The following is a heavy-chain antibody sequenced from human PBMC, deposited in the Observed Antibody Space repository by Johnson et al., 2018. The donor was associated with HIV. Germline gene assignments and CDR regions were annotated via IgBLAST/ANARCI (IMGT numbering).Heavy chain of an antibody. Sequence: VQLVESGGRLVQPGGSLRLSCAASGFSFSTYWMHWVRRVPGKGLVWVSRIDTEGSGTTYADSVKGRLTISRDNAKNSLYRQMNSLRAEDTAFYYCAKEAAMVQGGAFDIWGQGTMVTVSS. D-gene: IGHD3-10*01. CDR3: AKEAAMVQGGAFDI. J-gene: IGHJ3*02. CDR1: GFSFSTYW. V-gene: IGHV3-74*03. CDR2: IDTEGSGT.